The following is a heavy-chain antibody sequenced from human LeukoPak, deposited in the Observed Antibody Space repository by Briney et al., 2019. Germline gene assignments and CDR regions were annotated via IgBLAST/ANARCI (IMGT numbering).Heavy chain of an antibody. D-gene: IGHD4-17*01. CDR3: ARDSHYGDYVDYYYYYGMDV. J-gene: IGHJ6*02. CDR1: GYTFTSYA. Sequence: PGASVKVSCKASGYTFTSYAMNWVRQAPGQGLEWMGWINTNTGNPTYAQGFTGRFVFSLDTSVSTAYLQISSLKAEDTAVYYCARDSHYGDYVDYYYYYGMDVWGQGTTVTVSS. CDR2: INTNTGNP. V-gene: IGHV7-4-1*02.